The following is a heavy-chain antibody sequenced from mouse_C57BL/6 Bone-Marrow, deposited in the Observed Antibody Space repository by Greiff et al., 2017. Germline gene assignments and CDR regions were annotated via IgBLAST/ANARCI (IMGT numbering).Heavy chain of an antibody. Sequence: VQLQESGPELVKPGASVKISCKASGYAFSSSWMNWVKQRPGKGLEWIGRIYPGDGDTNYNGQFKGKATLTADKSSSTAYMQLSSLASEDSAVYFCEREGLPWYLRGWYVDVWGTGTTVTVSS. J-gene: IGHJ1*03. V-gene: IGHV1-82*01. CDR1: GYAFSSSW. D-gene: IGHD1-3*01. CDR3: EREGLPWYLRGWYVDV. CDR2: IYPGDGDT.